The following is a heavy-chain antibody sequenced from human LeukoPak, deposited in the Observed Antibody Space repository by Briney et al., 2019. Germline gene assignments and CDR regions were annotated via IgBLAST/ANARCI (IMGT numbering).Heavy chain of an antibody. V-gene: IGHV3-9*01. CDR3: AKGNDYSNLNWFDP. Sequence: GRSLRLSCAASGFTFDDYAMHWVRQAPGKGLEWVSGISWNSGSIGYADSVMGRFTISRDNAKNSLYLQMNSLRAEDTALYYCAKGNDYSNLNWFDPWGQGTLVTVSS. CDR1: GFTFDDYA. J-gene: IGHJ5*02. D-gene: IGHD4-11*01. CDR2: ISWNSGSI.